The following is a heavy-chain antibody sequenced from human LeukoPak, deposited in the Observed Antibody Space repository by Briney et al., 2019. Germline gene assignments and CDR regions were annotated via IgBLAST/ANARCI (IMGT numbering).Heavy chain of an antibody. CDR2: IIPIFGTA. CDR3: ARGANGSGGYYYYYYYMDV. D-gene: IGHD3-10*01. J-gene: IGHJ6*03. Sequence: GASVKVSCKASGGTFSSYAISWVRQAPGQGLEWMGGIIPIFGTANYAQKFQGRVTITADESTSTAYMELSSLRSEDTAVYYCARGANGSGGYYYYYYYMDVWGKGTTVTISS. V-gene: IGHV1-69*13. CDR1: GGTFSSYA.